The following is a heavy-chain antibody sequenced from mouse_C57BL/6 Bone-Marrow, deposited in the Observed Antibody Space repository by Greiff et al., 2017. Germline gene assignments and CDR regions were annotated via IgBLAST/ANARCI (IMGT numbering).Heavy chain of an antibody. V-gene: IGHV1-82*01. CDR3: ARWAQATSDY. Sequence: VQLQQSGPELVKPGASVKISCKASGYAFSSSWMNWVKQRPGKGLEWIGRIYPGDGDTNYNGKFKGKAKLTADKSSSTAYLQLSSLTSEDSAVYFCARWAQATSDYWGQGTTLTVSS. CDR2: IYPGDGDT. D-gene: IGHD3-2*02. CDR1: GYAFSSSW. J-gene: IGHJ2*01.